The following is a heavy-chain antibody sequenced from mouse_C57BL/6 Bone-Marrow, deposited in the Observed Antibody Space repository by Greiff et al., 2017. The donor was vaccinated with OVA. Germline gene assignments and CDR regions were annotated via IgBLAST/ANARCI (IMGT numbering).Heavy chain of an antibody. CDR1: GFTFSNYW. CDR3: TEYSNFYAMDY. J-gene: IGHJ4*01. CDR2: IRLKSDNYAT. V-gene: IGHV6-3*01. D-gene: IGHD2-5*01. Sequence: EVKLMESGGGLVQPGGSMKLSCVASGFTFSNYWMNWVRQSPEKGLEWVAQIRLKSDNYATHYAESVKGRFTISRDDSKSSVYLQMNNLSAEDTGIYYCTEYSNFYAMDYWGQGTSVTVSS.